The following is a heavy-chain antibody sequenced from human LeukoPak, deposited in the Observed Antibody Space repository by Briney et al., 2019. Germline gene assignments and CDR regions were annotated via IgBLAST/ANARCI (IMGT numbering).Heavy chain of an antibody. J-gene: IGHJ4*02. Sequence: GGSLRLSCAASGFTFISYGMHRVRQAPGKGLEWVAFIRYDGSNKYYADSVKGRFTISRDNSKNTLHLHMNSLRAEDTAVYYCAKDQLTYYFDSSGYYPLAYWGQGTLVTVSS. CDR3: AKDQLTYYFDSSGYYPLAY. D-gene: IGHD3-22*01. V-gene: IGHV3-30*02. CDR2: IRYDGSNK. CDR1: GFTFISYG.